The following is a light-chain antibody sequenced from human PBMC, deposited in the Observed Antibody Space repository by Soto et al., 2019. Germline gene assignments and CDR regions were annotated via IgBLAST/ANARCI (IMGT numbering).Light chain of an antibody. CDR3: QQYHHWPWT. J-gene: IGKJ1*01. CDR1: QSVPSN. CDR2: GES. V-gene: IGKV3-15*01. Sequence: EIVMTPSPATLSVSPGERATLSCRASQSVPSNLAWYQQRPGQAPRLLISGESTRATGIPARFSGSGSGTEFTLIIIILQSEDCAVYDCQQYHHWPWTFGEGTKVEI.